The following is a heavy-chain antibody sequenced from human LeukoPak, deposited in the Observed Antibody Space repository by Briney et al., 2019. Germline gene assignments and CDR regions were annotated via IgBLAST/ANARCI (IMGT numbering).Heavy chain of an antibody. CDR1: GFTFSSYE. V-gene: IGHV3-48*03. CDR3: VRAYRRGYSDDFDY. D-gene: IGHD3-22*01. Sequence: GGSLRLSCAASGFTFSSYEMNWVRQAPGKGLEWVSYISSSGSTIYYADSVKGRFTISRDNAKNSLYLQMNSLRGEDTALYYCVRAYRRGYSDDFDYWGQGTLVTVSS. J-gene: IGHJ4*02. CDR2: ISSSGSTI.